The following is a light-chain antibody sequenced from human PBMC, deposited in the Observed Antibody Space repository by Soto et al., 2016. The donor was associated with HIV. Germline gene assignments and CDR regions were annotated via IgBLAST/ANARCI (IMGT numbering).Light chain of an antibody. CDR1: NIGSKS. CDR2: DDN. V-gene: IGLV3-21*03. J-gene: IGLJ2*01. Sequence: SYELTQPPSVSVAPEKTASITCAGNNIGSKSVHWYQQKPGQAPVVVVYDDNDRPSGIPERFSGSNSGNTATLTISRVEAGDEADYYCQVWDSSSDHVIFGGGTKLTVL. CDR3: QVWDSSSDHVI.